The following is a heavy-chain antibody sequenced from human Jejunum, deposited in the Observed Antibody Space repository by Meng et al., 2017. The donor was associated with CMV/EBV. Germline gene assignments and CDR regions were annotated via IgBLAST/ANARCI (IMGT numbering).Heavy chain of an antibody. V-gene: IGHV4-59*01. CDR1: GGSISNYF. J-gene: IGHJ6*02. D-gene: IGHD1-1*01. CDR3: ARTSYTNYNYYVMDV. CDR2: IYYSGST. Sequence: SGGSISNYFWSWIRQPPRQGLEWIGYIYYSGSTYYNPSLKSRVTVSVDTSKNQFSLKLSSLTAADTAVYYCARTSYTNYNYYVMDVWGQGTTVTVSS.